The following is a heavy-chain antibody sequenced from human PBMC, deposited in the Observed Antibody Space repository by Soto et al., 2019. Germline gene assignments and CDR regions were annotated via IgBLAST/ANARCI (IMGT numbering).Heavy chain of an antibody. D-gene: IGHD3-22*01. CDR1: GYSISRSSYY. Sequence: SETLSLTCTVSGYSISRSSYYWGWIRQPPGKGLEWIGSIYYSGSTYYNPSLKSRVTISVDTSRIHFSLKLISVTAADTAIYYCARQSYDSSDYFDYWGQGTLVTVS. V-gene: IGHV4-39*01. J-gene: IGHJ4*02. CDR3: ARQSYDSSDYFDY. CDR2: IYYSGST.